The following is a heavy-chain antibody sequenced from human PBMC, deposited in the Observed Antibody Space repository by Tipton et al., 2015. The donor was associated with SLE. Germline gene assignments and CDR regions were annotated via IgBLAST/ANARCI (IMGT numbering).Heavy chain of an antibody. CDR2: ITSAGNAM. J-gene: IGHJ3*02. D-gene: IGHD2-15*01. Sequence: SLRLSCAASGFIFSDYYLSWIRQAPGKGLEWISYITSAGNAMSYADSVKGRFTISRANAKNSLFLQMNSLRVEDTAVYYCAFEEGRVVGALDIRGQGTMVTVSS. CDR3: AFEEGRVVGALDI. CDR1: GFIFSDYY. V-gene: IGHV3-11*04.